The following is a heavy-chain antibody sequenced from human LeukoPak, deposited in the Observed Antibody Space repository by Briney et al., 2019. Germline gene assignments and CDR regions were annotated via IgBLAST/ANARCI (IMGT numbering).Heavy chain of an antibody. CDR3: ARGSVQLWLRDTYYYMDV. D-gene: IGHD5-18*01. V-gene: IGHV3-20*04. CDR1: GFTFDDYA. Sequence: GGSLRLSCAASGFTFDDYAMNWVRQVPGSALEWVSGINWNGRITEYADSVKDRFTISRQKTKNSLYLYMNNLGGEDTALYFCARGSVQLWLRDTYYYMDVWGKGTTVTVSS. J-gene: IGHJ6*03. CDR2: INWNGRIT.